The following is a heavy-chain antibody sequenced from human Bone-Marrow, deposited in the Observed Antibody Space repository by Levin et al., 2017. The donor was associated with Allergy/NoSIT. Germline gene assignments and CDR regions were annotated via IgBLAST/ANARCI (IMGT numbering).Heavy chain of an antibody. V-gene: IGHV3-53*01. CDR2: IYDAGRT. D-gene: IGHD3-10*01. J-gene: IGHJ4*02. CDR3: VRVRFPGYHGSGSYYNEYYFDS. CDR1: GFTVSGYY. Sequence: GGSLRLSCAASGFTVSGYYLSWVRQAPGKGLEWVSTIYDAGRTYYADSVKGRFTISRDNSKDTLYLQMNSLRADDTAVYYCVRVRFPGYHGSGSYYNEYYFDSWGQGTLVTVSS.